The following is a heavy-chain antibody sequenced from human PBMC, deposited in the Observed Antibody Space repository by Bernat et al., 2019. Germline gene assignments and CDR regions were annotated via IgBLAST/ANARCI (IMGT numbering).Heavy chain of an antibody. Sequence: QITLKESGPTLVKPTQTLTLTCTFSGFSLSTSGVGVGWIRQSPGKALEWLALIYWDGDERYSPSLKSRLTVTKDTSKNQVVLSMTNMDPADTATYYCAHSPPSFSSNYGWFDPWGQGTLVTVYS. CDR3: AHSPPSFSSNYGWFDP. CDR2: IYWDGDE. CDR1: GFSLSTSGVG. J-gene: IGHJ5*02. V-gene: IGHV2-5*02. D-gene: IGHD4-11*01.